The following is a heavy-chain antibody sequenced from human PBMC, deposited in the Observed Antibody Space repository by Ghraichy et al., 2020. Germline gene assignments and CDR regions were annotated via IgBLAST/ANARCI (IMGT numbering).Heavy chain of an antibody. D-gene: IGHD2-2*01. CDR2: LYYSGSP. V-gene: IGHV4-39*01. CDR3: AAVVVPAAVWD. CDR1: GASITDKTYH. J-gene: IGHJ4*02. Sequence: SETLSLTCSVSGASITDKTYHWGWIRQPPGKGLESIGTLYYSGSPFYNPSLRGRVSISLDTSKNLFSLTLTSVTAEDTAIYYCAAVVVPAAVWDWGREPSSPSPQ.